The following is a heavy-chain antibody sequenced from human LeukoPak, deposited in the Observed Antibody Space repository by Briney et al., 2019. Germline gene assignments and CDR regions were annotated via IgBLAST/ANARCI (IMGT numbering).Heavy chain of an antibody. CDR3: AKALVRGVNKTTSRDY. CDR1: GFTFSSYA. J-gene: IGHJ4*02. V-gene: IGHV3-23*01. Sequence: GGSLSLSCLASGFTFSSYAMSWVRQAAGKGLEWVSAISGSGGSTYYADSGKGRFTISRDNSKNTLYLQMNSLRAEDTAVYYCAKALVRGVNKTTSRDYWGQGTLVTVSS. CDR2: ISGSGGST. D-gene: IGHD3-10*01.